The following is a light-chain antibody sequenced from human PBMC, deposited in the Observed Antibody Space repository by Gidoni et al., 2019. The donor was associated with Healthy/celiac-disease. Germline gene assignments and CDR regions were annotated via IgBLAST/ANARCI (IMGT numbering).Light chain of an antibody. CDR3: MQALQTPPFT. V-gene: IGKV2-28*01. CDR2: FGD. CDR1: QSLLHRNGYTS. J-gene: IGKJ3*01. Sequence: DSEMTHSPHPLPVTPGEPASIPCRSSQSLLHRNGYTSLVWYLQKPGQSPQLLIYFGDNRASGVPDRFSGSGSGTDFTLKSSRVEAYDVWVYYCMQALQTPPFTFGPGTKVDIK.